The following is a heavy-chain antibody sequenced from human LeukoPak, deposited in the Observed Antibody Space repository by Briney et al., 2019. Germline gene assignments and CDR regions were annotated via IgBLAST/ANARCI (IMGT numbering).Heavy chain of an antibody. V-gene: IGHV4-59*01. CDR1: GGSISSYY. CDR3: ARDRSIAAAGFNWFDP. CDR2: IYYSGST. J-gene: IGHJ5*02. Sequence: SETLSLTCTVSGGSISSYYWSWIRQPPGKGLEWIGYIYYSGSTNYNPSLKSRVTISVDTSKDQFSLKLSSVTAADTAVYYCARDRSIAAAGFNWFDPWGQGTLVTVSS. D-gene: IGHD6-13*01.